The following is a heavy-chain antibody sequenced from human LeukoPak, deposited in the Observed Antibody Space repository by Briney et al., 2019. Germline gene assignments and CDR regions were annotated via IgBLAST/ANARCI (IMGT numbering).Heavy chain of an antibody. CDR2: IYYSAST. D-gene: IGHD3-9*01. J-gene: IGHJ6*02. CDR3: ARGNLPAANPWYYDILTGYRGPPTPYYYYGMDV. CDR1: GVSISSYY. Sequence: SETLSLTCTVSGVSISSYYWSWIRQPPGKGLEWRGYIYYSASTNYNPSLKSRVTISVNTSKNQFSLKLSSVTAADTAVYYCARGNLPAANPWYYDILTGYRGPPTPYYYYGMDVWGQGTTVTVSS. V-gene: IGHV4-59*01.